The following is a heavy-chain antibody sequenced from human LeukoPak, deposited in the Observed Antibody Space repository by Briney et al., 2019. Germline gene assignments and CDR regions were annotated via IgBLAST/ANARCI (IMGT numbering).Heavy chain of an antibody. V-gene: IGHV4-59*01. CDR1: GGSISSYY. D-gene: IGHD4-11*01. Sequence: PSETLSLTCTVSGGSISSYYWSSIRQPPGKGLEWIGYIYYSGSTNYNPSLKSRVTISVDTSKNQFSLKLSSVTAADTAVYYCARFDYRINWFDPWGQGTLVTVSS. CDR2: IYYSGST. CDR3: ARFDYRINWFDP. J-gene: IGHJ5*02.